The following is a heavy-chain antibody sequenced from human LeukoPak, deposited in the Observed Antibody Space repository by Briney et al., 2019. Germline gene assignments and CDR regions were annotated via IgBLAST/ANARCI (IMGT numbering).Heavy chain of an antibody. Sequence: GGSLRLSCAASGLTFSSYWMSWVRQAPGKGLEWVANIKQDGSEKYYVDSVKGRFTISRDNAKNSLYLQMNSLRAEDTAVYYCARSRIVVVVAVPYFDYWGQGTLVTVSS. CDR2: IKQDGSEK. V-gene: IGHV3-7*01. CDR1: GLTFSSYW. J-gene: IGHJ4*02. CDR3: ARSRIVVVVAVPYFDY. D-gene: IGHD2-15*01.